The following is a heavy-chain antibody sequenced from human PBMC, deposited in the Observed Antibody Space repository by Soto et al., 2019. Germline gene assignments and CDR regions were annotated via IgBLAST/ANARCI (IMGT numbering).Heavy chain of an antibody. CDR2: ISAYNGNT. CDR3: ARAATTVTTDPSCAY. CDR1: GYTFTSYG. D-gene: IGHD4-17*01. J-gene: IGHJ4*02. Sequence: QVQLVQSGAEVKKPGASVKVSCKASGYTFTSYGIIWVRQAPGQGLEWMGWISAYNGNTNYALKLQGRVSMTTDTATSTANMDLRGLRSDDTAVYYCARAATTVTTDPSCAYWGQGALVTVSS. V-gene: IGHV1-18*01.